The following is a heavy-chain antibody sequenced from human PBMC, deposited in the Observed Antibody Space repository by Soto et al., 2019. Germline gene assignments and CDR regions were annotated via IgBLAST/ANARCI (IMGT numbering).Heavy chain of an antibody. V-gene: IGHV4-31*02. D-gene: IGHD4-17*01. Sequence: SETLSLTCTVSGGSITRGGYYWSWIRQHPGKGLEWIGYIYNSGTTYYNPSLKSRVTISVDTSKNQFSLKLTSVTAADTAVYYCARLPYGGNFDYWGLGTLVTGSS. CDR1: GGSITRGGYY. CDR2: IYNSGTT. CDR3: ARLPYGGNFDY. J-gene: IGHJ4*02.